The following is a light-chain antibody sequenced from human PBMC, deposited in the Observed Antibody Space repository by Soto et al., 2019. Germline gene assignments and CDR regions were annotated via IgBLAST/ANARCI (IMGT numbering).Light chain of an antibody. CDR2: DAY. J-gene: IGKJ5*01. V-gene: IGKV3-11*01. CDR1: QSVSSN. CDR3: QQRHMWPIT. Sequence: EIVMTQSPVTLSVSPGERATLSCRASQSVSSNLSWYQQKPGQAPSLLIYDAYNRATGIPPRFSGSGSGTDFTLTISSLEPEDSAVYYCQQRHMWPITFGQGTRLEIK.